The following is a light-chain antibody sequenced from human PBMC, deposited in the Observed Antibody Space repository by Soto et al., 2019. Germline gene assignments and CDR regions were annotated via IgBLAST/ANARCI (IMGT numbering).Light chain of an antibody. CDR2: DAY. CDR1: QRVSSN. J-gene: IGKJ4*01. V-gene: IGKV3-15*01. Sequence: EIVMTQSPATLSVSPGERATLSCRASQRVSSNLAWYQLKPGQAPRLLIYDAYTRPTGIPATFSGSGSGTEFTLTISSLQSEDFAVYYCQQYFNWPLTFGGGTRVEIK. CDR3: QQYFNWPLT.